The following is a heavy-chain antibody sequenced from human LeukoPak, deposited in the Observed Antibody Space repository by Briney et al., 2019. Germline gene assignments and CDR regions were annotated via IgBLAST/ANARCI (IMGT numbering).Heavy chain of an antibody. CDR2: ISPDGSSA. V-gene: IGHV3-74*01. CDR1: GFTFSSYW. D-gene: IGHD6-25*01. CDR3: ARGSGYGVFDY. Sequence: GGSLRLSCAASGFTFSSYWMHWVRQAPGKGLVWVSRISPDGSSALYADSVKGRFTISRDNAKNTLYVQMNSLRAEDTAVYYCARGSGYGVFDYWGQGTLVTVSS. J-gene: IGHJ4*02.